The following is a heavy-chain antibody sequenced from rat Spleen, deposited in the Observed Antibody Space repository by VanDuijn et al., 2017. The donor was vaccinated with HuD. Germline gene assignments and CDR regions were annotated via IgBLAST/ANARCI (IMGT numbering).Heavy chain of an antibody. D-gene: IGHD1-1*01. CDR2: ITNIGGST. J-gene: IGHJ4*01. CDR3: TRRHVVPYVMDA. V-gene: IGHV5-29*01. Sequence: EEQLVESDGGSVQPGRSLKLSCAASGFTFSDYYMAWVRQAPTKGLEWVATITNIGGSTYYPDSVKGRFTISRDNAKSTLDLQMNSLRSEDTAIYYCTRRHVVPYVMDAWGQGASVTVSS. CDR1: GFTFSDYY.